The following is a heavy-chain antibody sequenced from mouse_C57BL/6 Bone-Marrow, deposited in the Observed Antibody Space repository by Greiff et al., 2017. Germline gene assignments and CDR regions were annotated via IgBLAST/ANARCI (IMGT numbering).Heavy chain of an antibody. J-gene: IGHJ4*01. V-gene: IGHV1-42*01. CDR3: ARTMVTWDY. Sequence: VQLQQSGPELVKPGASVKISCKASGYSFTGYYMNWVKQSPEKSLEWIGEINPSTGGTTSNQKFKATATLTVDKSSSTAYMQLKGLTSEDSAVYCCARTMVTWDYWGQGTSVTVSS. D-gene: IGHD2-2*01. CDR1: GYSFTGYY. CDR2: INPSTGGT.